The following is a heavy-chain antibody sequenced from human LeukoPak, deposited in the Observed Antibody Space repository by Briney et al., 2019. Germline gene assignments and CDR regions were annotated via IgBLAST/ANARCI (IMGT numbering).Heavy chain of an antibody. V-gene: IGHV1-2*06. CDR1: GYTFTGYY. CDR3: ARAGINDYGDYN. D-gene: IGHD4-17*01. CDR2: INPNSGGT. Sequence: ASVKVSCKASGYTFTGYYMHWVRQAPGQGLEWMGRINPNSGGTNYAQKFQGRVTMTRDTSISTAYMELSRLRSDDTALYYCARAGINDYGDYNWGQGTLVTVSS. J-gene: IGHJ4*02.